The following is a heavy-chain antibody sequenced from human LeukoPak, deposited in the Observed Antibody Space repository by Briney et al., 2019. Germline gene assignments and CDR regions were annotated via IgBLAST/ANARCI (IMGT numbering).Heavy chain of an antibody. CDR1: GFAVSTNY. Sequence: GGSLRLSCAASGFAVSTNYLSWVRQAPGKGLEWVSVIYSDGSTHYTDSVKGRFTISRDNSKNTLYLQMNSLRPEDTAVYYCARDQRSESYYPWGWFDPWGQGTLVTVSS. J-gene: IGHJ5*02. CDR2: IYSDGST. CDR3: ARDQRSESYYPWGWFDP. V-gene: IGHV3-66*02. D-gene: IGHD1-26*01.